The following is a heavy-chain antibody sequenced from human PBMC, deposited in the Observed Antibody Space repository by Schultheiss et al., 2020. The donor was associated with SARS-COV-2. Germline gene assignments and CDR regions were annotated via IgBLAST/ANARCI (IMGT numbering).Heavy chain of an antibody. CDR1: GFTFSSYA. J-gene: IGHJ4*01. Sequence: GGSLRLSCAASGFTFSSYAMSWVRQAPGKGLEWVSGISGSGGKIYYADSVKGRFTISRDNFRNTMFLQMNSLRVDDTAVYYCAREAANDFWSGPTFEYWGQGTLVTVSS. CDR3: AREAANDFWSGPTFEY. CDR2: ISGSGGKI. V-gene: IGHV3-23*01. D-gene: IGHD3-3*01.